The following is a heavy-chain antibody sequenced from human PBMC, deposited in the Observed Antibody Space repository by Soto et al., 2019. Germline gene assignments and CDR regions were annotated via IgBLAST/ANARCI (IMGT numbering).Heavy chain of an antibody. CDR1: GYAFTNYG. V-gene: IGHV1-18*01. Sequence: QVQLVQSGADVKKPGASVKVSCKASGYAFTNYGISWVRQAPGQGLEWMGWISAYNGKTNYAQKLQGRVTMTTDTPTITAYMELRSLRSDDTAVYYCARDIVVVPSAIPHPFDYWGQGTLVTVSS. CDR3: ARDIVVVPSAIPHPFDY. D-gene: IGHD2-2*01. J-gene: IGHJ4*02. CDR2: ISAYNGKT.